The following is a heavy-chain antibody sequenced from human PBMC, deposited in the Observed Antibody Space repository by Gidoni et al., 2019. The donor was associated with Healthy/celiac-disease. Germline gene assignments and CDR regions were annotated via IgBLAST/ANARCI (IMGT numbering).Heavy chain of an antibody. V-gene: IGHV4-39*01. J-gene: IGHJ4*02. CDR1: GGSNSSSSSY. D-gene: IGHD3-22*01. Sequence: QLQLQESGPGLVKPSETLSLTCTVSGGSNSSSSSYWGWIRQPPGKGLEWIGSIYDSGSTYYNPSLKSRVTISVDTSKNQFSLKLSSVTAADTAVYYCARRYYDSSGYYSPLYDYWGQGTLVTVSS. CDR2: IYDSGST. CDR3: ARRYYDSSGYYSPLYDY.